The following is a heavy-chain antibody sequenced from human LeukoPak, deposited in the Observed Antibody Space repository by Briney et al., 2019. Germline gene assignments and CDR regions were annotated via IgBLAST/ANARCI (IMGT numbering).Heavy chain of an antibody. CDR3: AKEEYSGYGILDY. Sequence: GGSLRLSCAASGFIFSNFAMNWVRQAPGKGLEWVSAISDSGTVTYYADSVKGRFTISRDKSKNTLYLQMTSLRAEDTAIYYCAKEEYSGYGILDYWGQGTLVTVSS. V-gene: IGHV3-23*01. CDR1: GFIFSNFA. D-gene: IGHD5-12*01. J-gene: IGHJ4*02. CDR2: ISDSGTVT.